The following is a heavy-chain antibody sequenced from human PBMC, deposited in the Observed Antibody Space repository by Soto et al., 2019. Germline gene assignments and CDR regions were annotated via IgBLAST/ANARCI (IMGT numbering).Heavy chain of an antibody. CDR3: ARAPLGCGGDCYFNWFDP. J-gene: IGHJ5*02. CDR2: IIPIFGTA. D-gene: IGHD2-21*02. Sequence: GASVKVSCKASGGTFSSYAISWVRQAPGQGLEWMGGIIPIFGTANYAQKFQGRVTITADESTSTAYVELSSLRSEDTAVYYCARAPLGCGGDCYFNWFDPWGQGTLVTVSS. V-gene: IGHV1-69*13. CDR1: GGTFSSYA.